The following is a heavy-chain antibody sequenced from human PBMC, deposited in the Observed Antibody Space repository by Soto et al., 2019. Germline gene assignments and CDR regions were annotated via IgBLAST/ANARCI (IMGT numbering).Heavy chain of an antibody. CDR3: ARTSAAIYYYYGMDV. J-gene: IGHJ6*02. D-gene: IGHD6-13*01. CDR2: IYPGDSDT. Sequence: GESLKISCKCSGYSFTSYWIGWVRQMPGKGLEWMGIIYPGDSDTRYSPSFQGQATISADKSISTAYLQWSSLKASDTAMYYCARTSAAIYYYYGMDVWGQGTTVTVSS. CDR1: GYSFTSYW. V-gene: IGHV5-51*01.